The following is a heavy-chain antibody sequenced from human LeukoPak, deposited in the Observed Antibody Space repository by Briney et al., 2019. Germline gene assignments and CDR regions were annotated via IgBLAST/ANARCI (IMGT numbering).Heavy chain of an antibody. D-gene: IGHD2-2*01. CDR2: ISSSSSYI. J-gene: IGHJ4*02. CDR3: ARDSIVVVPAAYDY. CDR1: GFTFSSYS. V-gene: IGHV3-21*01. Sequence: PGGSLRLSCAASGFTFSSYSMNWVRQAPRKGLEWVSSISSSSSYIYYADSVKGRFTISRDNAKNSLYLQMNSLRAEDTAVYYCARDSIVVVPAAYDYWGQGTLVTVSS.